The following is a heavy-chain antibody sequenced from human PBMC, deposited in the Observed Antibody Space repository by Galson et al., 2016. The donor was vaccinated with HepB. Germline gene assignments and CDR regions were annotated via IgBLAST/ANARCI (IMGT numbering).Heavy chain of an antibody. D-gene: IGHD3-3*01. V-gene: IGHV3-21*01. Sequence: SLRLSCAASGFTFSDFSMNWVRQAPGKGLEWVSSISSGSREINYADSVKGRFTISRDNAKNSLYLQMNRLRAEDTAVYYCARDRSNYDFWSGYMPDYYFDYWGQGTLVTVSS. CDR1: GFTFSDFS. CDR2: ISSGSREI. CDR3: ARDRSNYDFWSGYMPDYYFDY. J-gene: IGHJ4*02.